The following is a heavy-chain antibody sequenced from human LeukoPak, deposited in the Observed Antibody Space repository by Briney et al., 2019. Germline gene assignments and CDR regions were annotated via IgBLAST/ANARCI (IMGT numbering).Heavy chain of an antibody. CDR2: IYYSGTT. J-gene: IGHJ4*02. CDR1: GGSISNNYY. D-gene: IGHD3-10*01. Sequence: SETLSLTCIVSGGSISNNYYWGWIRQPPGKGLEWTGSIYYSGTTFYSPSLKNRVTIPLDTSKNQFSLKLQFVTAADTAVYYCASSSGSGSYYDGHGFDYWGQGTLVTVSS. CDR3: ASSSGSGSYYDGHGFDY. V-gene: IGHV4-39*07.